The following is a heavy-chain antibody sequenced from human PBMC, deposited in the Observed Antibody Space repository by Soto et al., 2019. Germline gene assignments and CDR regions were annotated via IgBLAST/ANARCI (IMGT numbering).Heavy chain of an antibody. Sequence: GGSLRLSCAASGFTFSSYAMSWVRQAPGRGLEWVSAISGSGGSTYYADSVKGRFTISRDNSKNTLYLQMNSLRAEDTAVYYCARIAVAAPKSFDYWGQGTLVTVSS. V-gene: IGHV3-23*01. D-gene: IGHD6-19*01. J-gene: IGHJ4*02. CDR3: ARIAVAAPKSFDY. CDR2: ISGSGGST. CDR1: GFTFSSYA.